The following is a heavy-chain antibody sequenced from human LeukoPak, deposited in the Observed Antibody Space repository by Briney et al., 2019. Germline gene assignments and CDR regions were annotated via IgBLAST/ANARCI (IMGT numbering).Heavy chain of an antibody. J-gene: IGHJ5*02. CDR2: ISSSSSYI. CDR1: GFTFSSYS. V-gene: IGHV3-21*01. Sequence: GGSLRLSCAASGFTFSSYSMNWVRQAPGKGLEWVSSISSSSSYIYYADSVKGRFTISRDSAKNSLYLQMNSLRAEDTAVYYCARTNTEYSSGWYSFDPWGQGTLVTVSS. CDR3: ARTNTEYSSGWYSFDP. D-gene: IGHD6-19*01.